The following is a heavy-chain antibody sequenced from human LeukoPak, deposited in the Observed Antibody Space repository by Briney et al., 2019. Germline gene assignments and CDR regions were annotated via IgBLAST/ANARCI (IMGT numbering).Heavy chain of an antibody. D-gene: IGHD5-18*01. CDR1: GDSISSSY. Sequence: SETLSLTCTVSGDSISSSYWSWIRQFPGKGLEWIGYIYYSGSTNYNPSLKSRVTISVDTSKNQFSLKLSSVTAADTAVYYCARALYSYGSFGYFDYWGQGTLVTVSS. CDR3: ARALYSYGSFGYFDY. V-gene: IGHV4-59*01. CDR2: IYYSGST. J-gene: IGHJ4*02.